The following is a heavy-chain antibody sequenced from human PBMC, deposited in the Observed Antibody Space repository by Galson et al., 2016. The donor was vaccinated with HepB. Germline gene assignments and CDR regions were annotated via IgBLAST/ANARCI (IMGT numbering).Heavy chain of an antibody. CDR1: GFTFSSYA. V-gene: IGHV3-23*01. D-gene: IGHD2-8*01. CDR3: AMFTQQGVDRVYYFNY. Sequence: SLRLSCAASGFTFSSYAMSWVRQAPGKGLEWVSAISGDGGNTYYAGSVQGRFTSSRDRAKNTLYLQMNSLRADDTAVYYCAMFTQQGVDRVYYFNYWGQGTLVTVSS. J-gene: IGHJ4*02. CDR2: ISGDGGNT.